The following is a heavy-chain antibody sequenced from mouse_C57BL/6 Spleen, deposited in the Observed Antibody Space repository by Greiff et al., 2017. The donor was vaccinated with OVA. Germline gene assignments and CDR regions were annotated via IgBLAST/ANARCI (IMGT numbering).Heavy chain of an antibody. D-gene: IGHD2-1*01. J-gene: IGHJ1*03. CDR3: GTDRSTDWHYAA. V-gene: IGHV5-4*01. Sequence: EVKLMESGGGLVKPGGSLKLSCAASGFTFSSYAMSWVRQTPEKRLEWVATISDGGSYTYYPDNVKGRFTISRDNAKNNLYLQMSHLKSEDTAMYYCGTDRSTDWHYAAWGTGTTVSVSS. CDR2: ISDGGSYT. CDR1: GFTFSSYA.